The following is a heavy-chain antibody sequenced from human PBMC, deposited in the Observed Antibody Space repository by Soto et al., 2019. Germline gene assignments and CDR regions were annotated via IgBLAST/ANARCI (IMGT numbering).Heavy chain of an antibody. CDR2: IYPGDSDT. CDR1: GYTFTSYW. J-gene: IGHJ4*02. CDR3: ARDQGAAVAGYYYFDY. D-gene: IGHD6-19*01. V-gene: IGHV5-51*01. Sequence: GESLKISCKGSGYTFTSYWISWVRQMPGEGLEWMGAIYPGDSDTRYSPSFQGQVTISADKSISTAYMELSSLRSEDTAVYYCARDQGAAVAGYYYFDYWGQGTLVTVSS.